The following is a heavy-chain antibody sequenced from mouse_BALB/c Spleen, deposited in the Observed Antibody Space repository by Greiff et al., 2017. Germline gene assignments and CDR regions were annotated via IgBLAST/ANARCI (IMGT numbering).Heavy chain of an antibody. V-gene: IGHV2-9*02. CDR3: ARVATLLRPHYAMDY. D-gene: IGHD1-2*01. CDR2: IWAGGST. J-gene: IGHJ4*01. CDR1: GFSLTSYG. Sequence: QVQLQQSGPGLVAPSQSLSITCTVSGFSLTSYGVHWVRQPPGKGLEWLGVIWAGGSTNYNSALMSRLSISKDNSKSQVFLKMNSLQTDDTAMYYCARVATLLRPHYAMDYWGQGTSVTVSS.